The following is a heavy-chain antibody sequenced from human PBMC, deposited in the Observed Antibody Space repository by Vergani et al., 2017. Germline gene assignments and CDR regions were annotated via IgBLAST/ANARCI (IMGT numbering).Heavy chain of an antibody. V-gene: IGHV3-23*04. CDR1: GFTFDDYA. Sequence: EVQLVESGGGLVQPGRSLRLSCAASGFTFDDYAMHWVRQAPGKGLEWVSGISGSGGSTYYADSVKGRFTISRDNSKNTLYLQMNSLRAEDTAVYYCAKVKYSSSWDDGDAFDIWGQGTTVTVSS. J-gene: IGHJ3*02. D-gene: IGHD6-13*01. CDR3: AKVKYSSSWDDGDAFDI. CDR2: ISGSGGST.